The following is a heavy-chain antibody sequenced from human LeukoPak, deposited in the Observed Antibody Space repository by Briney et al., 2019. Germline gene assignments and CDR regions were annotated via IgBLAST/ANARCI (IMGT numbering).Heavy chain of an antibody. V-gene: IGHV3-66*01. D-gene: IGHD3-10*01. CDR1: GFTVSSNY. J-gene: IGHJ4*02. CDR2: IYSGGST. Sequence: GGSLRLSCAASGFTVSSNYMSWARQAPGKGLEWVSVIYSGGSTYYADSVKGRFTISRDNSKNTLYLQMNSLRAEDTAVYYCARDPRGDGSGSRHFDYWGQGTLVTVSS. CDR3: ARDPRGDGSGSRHFDY.